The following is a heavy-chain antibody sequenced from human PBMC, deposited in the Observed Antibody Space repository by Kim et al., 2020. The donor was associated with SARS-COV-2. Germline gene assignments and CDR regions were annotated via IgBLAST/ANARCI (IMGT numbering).Heavy chain of an antibody. V-gene: IGHV1-69*13. CDR1: GGTFSSYA. CDR2: IIPIFGTA. Sequence: SVNVSCKASGGTFSSYAISWVRQAPGQGLEWMGGIIPIFGTANYAQKFQGRVTITADESTSTAYMELSSLRSEDTAVYYCARLGGYSYGLPARWFDPWGQGTLVTVSS. J-gene: IGHJ5*02. CDR3: ARLGGYSYGLPARWFDP. D-gene: IGHD5-18*01.